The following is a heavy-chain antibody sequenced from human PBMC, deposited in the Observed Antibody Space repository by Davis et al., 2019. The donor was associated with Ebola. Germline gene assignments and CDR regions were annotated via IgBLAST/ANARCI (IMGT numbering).Heavy chain of an antibody. CDR2: INPNSGGT. J-gene: IGHJ4*02. V-gene: IGHV1-2*02. CDR3: ARETNSSGYYYEDY. Sequence: ASVKVSCKASGYTFTSYYMHWVRQAPGQGLEWMGWINPNSGGTNYAQKFQGRVTMTRDTSISTAYMELSRLRSDDTAVYYCARETNSSGYYYEDYWGQGTLVTVSS. D-gene: IGHD3-22*01. CDR1: GYTFTSYY.